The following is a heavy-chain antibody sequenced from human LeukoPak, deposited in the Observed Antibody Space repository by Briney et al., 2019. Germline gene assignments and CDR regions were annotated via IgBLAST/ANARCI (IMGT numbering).Heavy chain of an antibody. V-gene: IGHV3-21*01. Sequence: KPGGSLRLSCAASGFTFSSYSMNWVRQALAKGLEWVSSISSSSSYIYYADSVKGRFTISRDNSKNTLYLQMNSLRAEDTAVYYCARDQPGTYTLSSTWGQGTLVTVSS. CDR2: ISSSSSYI. D-gene: IGHD6-19*01. CDR1: GFTFSSYS. CDR3: ARDQPGTYTLSST. J-gene: IGHJ5*02.